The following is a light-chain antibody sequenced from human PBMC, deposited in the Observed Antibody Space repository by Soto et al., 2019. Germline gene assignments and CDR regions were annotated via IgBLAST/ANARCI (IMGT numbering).Light chain of an antibody. J-gene: IGKJ1*01. CDR2: KAS. CDR1: QSIITS. V-gene: IGKV1-5*03. CDR3: QQYNSYSRT. Sequence: IQMTQSPSTLSASVLYRVSITCLASQSIITSLAWYQQKPGKAPKLLIYKASSLQSGVPSRFSGSGSGTEFTLTISSLQPDDFATYYCQQYNSYSRTFGQGTKVDIK.